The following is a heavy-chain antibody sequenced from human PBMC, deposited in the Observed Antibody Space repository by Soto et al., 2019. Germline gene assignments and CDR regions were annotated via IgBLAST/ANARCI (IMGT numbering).Heavy chain of an antibody. CDR2: IYYSGST. CDR1: GGSISSYY. J-gene: IGHJ4*02. V-gene: IGHV4-59*01. CDR3: ARVNDYGDLPGYFDY. Sequence: SETLSLTCTASGGSISSYYWSWIRQPPGKGLEWIGYIYYSGSTNYNPSLKSRVTISVDTSKNQFSLKLSSVTAADTAVYYCARVNDYGDLPGYFDYWGQGTLVTVSS. D-gene: IGHD4-17*01.